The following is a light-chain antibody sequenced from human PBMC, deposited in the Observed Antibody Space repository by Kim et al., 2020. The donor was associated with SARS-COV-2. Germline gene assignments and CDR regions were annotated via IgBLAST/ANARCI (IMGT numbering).Light chain of an antibody. V-gene: IGKV1-17*01. CDR3: LQHNGFPLT. CDR2: AAS. CDR1: QVITND. J-gene: IGKJ4*01. Sequence: ASEGDRVTITCRASQVITNDLGWYQQKPGKPPKRLIHAASNLQYGVPSRFSGSGSGTEFTLTISSLQPEDFATYYCLQHNGFPLTFGGGTKVDIK.